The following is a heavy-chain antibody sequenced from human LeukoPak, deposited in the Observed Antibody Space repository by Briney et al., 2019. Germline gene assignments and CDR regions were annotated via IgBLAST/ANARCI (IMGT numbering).Heavy chain of an antibody. CDR2: IIPIFGTA. CDR1: GGTFSSYA. V-gene: IGHV1-69*01. D-gene: IGHD6-19*01. Sequence: GASVKVSCKASGGTFSSYAISWVRQAPGQGLEWMGGIIPIFGTANYAQKFQGRVTITADESTSTAYMELSSLRSEDTAVYYCARDVGAVAGTNWFDPWGQGTLVTVSS. J-gene: IGHJ5*02. CDR3: ARDVGAVAGTNWFDP.